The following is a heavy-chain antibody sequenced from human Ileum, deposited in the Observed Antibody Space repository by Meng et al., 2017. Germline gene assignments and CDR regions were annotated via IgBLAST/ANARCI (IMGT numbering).Heavy chain of an antibody. J-gene: IGHJ4*02. Sequence: QVQLVHSGAEVKKPGSSVKVSCTASGGTFSSYTISWVRQAPGQGLEWMGRIIPILGIANYAQKFQGRVTITADKSTSTAYMELSSLRSEDTAVYYCARSSLGWPFLPFDYWGQGTLVTVSS. CDR3: ARSSLGWPFLPFDY. D-gene: IGHD3-3*01. CDR2: IIPILGIA. CDR1: GGTFSSYT. V-gene: IGHV1-69*02.